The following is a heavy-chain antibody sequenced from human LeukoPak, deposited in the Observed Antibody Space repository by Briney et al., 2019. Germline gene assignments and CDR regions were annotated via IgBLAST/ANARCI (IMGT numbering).Heavy chain of an antibody. J-gene: IGHJ4*02. V-gene: IGHV3-74*01. CDR3: VIDLGDYNDF. D-gene: IGHD2-15*01. CDR1: GITFSSYW. CDR2: INTQGTYT. Sequence: GGSLRLSCAVSGITFSSYWMHWVRQDPGRGLLWVSRINTQGTYTNYADSVKGRFTISRDNAENTLYLQMSSLRADDTAVYYCVIDLGDYNDFWGQGTLVSVSS.